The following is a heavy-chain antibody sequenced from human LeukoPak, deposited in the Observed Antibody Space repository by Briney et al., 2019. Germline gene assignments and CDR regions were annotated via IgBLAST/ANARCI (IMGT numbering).Heavy chain of an antibody. CDR3: ARSGYYYDSSGYYYVDY. Sequence: SETLSLTCTVSGGSISSYYWSWIRQPAGKGLEWIRRIYTSGSTNYNPSLKSRVTMSVDTSKNQFSLKLSSVTAADTAVYYCARSGYYYDSSGYYYVDYWGQGTLVTVSS. CDR2: IYTSGST. V-gene: IGHV4-4*07. D-gene: IGHD3-22*01. J-gene: IGHJ4*02. CDR1: GGSISSYY.